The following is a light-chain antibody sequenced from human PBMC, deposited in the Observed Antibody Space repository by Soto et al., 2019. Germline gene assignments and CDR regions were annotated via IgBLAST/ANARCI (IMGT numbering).Light chain of an antibody. J-gene: IGLJ1*01. Sequence: QSALTQPASVSGSPAQSITISCTGTSSDVGAYNYVSWYQQYPGKAPKLMTFDVSNRPSGISHRFSGSKSGDTASLTISGLQAEDEADYYCTSWTSSNSYVFGTGTKVTVL. CDR3: TSWTSSNSYV. V-gene: IGLV2-14*01. CDR2: DVS. CDR1: SSDVGAYNY.